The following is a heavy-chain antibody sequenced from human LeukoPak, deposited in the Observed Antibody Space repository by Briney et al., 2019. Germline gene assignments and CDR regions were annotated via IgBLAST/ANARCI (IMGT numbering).Heavy chain of an antibody. V-gene: IGHV4-59*01. CDR1: GGSISSYY. D-gene: IGHD6-13*01. CDR3: ARGAAGTGAADY. J-gene: IGHJ4*02. CDR2: THYSGST. Sequence: SETLSLTCTVSGGSISSYYWSWIRQPPEKGLEWIGYTHYSGSTKYNPSLKSRLTMSLDTSKNQFSLRLSSVTAADTAVYFCARGAAGTGAADYWGQGTLVTVST.